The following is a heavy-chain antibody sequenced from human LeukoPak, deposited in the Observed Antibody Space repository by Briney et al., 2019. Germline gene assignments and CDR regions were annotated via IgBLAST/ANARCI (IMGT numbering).Heavy chain of an antibody. D-gene: IGHD3-16*01. J-gene: IGHJ4*02. CDR2: ISPSNGNT. CDR1: DYAFINYG. V-gene: IGHV1-18*01. Sequence: GASVKVSCKASDYAFINYGINWVRQAPGQGLEWMGWISPSNGNTKYAQRFQGRVFMTADTSTNTAYMDLKNLGSDDTAVYYCSRGGRSSDIWIRHTDSWGQGTLVTVSS. CDR3: SRGGRSSDIWIRHTDS.